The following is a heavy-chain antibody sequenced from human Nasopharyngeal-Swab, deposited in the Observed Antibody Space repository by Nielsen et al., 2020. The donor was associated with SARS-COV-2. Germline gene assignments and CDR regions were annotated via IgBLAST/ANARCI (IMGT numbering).Heavy chain of an antibody. V-gene: IGHV4-31*03. CDR2: IYRLGGT. J-gene: IGHJ4*02. CDR1: GGSISSGDYY. D-gene: IGHD1-1*01. Sequence: SETLSLTCTVSGGSISSGDYYWSWIRQLPGKGLEWIGYIYRLGGTSYNPSLKSRATISLDASNNQFSLRLSSVTAADTAMFYCARGTPFDYWGQGILVTVSS. CDR3: ARGTPFDY.